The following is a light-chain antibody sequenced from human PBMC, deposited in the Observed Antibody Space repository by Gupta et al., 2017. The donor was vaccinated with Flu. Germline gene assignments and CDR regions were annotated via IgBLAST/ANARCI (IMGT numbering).Light chain of an antibody. CDR2: HAS. J-gene: IGKJ4*01. V-gene: IGKV1-33*01. CDR3: QQYDIVPLT. CDR1: QDIGNY. Sequence: ENQMNQSPSSLSASVGDRVTITCQASQDIGNYLNWLQQKPGKAPKVLIFHASNLETGVPSRFSGSGSGTDFTFTISSLQPEDIATHYCQQYDIVPLTFGGGTNVEIK.